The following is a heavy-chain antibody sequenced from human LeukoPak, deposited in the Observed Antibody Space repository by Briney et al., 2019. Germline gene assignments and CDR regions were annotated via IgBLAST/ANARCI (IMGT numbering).Heavy chain of an antibody. Sequence: SETLSLTCAVYGGSFSGYYWSWIRQPPGKGLEWIGEINHSGSTNYNPSLKSRVTISVDTSKNQFSLKLSSVTAADTAVYYCASFYCSGGSCYQYFSYYYMDVWGKGTTVTISS. J-gene: IGHJ6*03. CDR3: ASFYCSGGSCYQYFSYYYMDV. CDR1: GGSFSGYY. CDR2: INHSGST. V-gene: IGHV4-34*01. D-gene: IGHD2-15*01.